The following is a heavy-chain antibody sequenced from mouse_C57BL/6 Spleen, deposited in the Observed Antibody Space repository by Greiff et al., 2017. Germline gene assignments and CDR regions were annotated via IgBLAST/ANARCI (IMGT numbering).Heavy chain of an antibody. CDR3: ARKGGYLFDY. CDR1: GYTFTSYW. J-gene: IGHJ2*01. Sequence: QVQLKQPGAELVKPGASVKLSCKASGYTFTSYWMQWVKQRPGQGLEWIGEIDPSDSYTNYNQKFKGKATLTVDTSSSTAYMQLSSLTSEDSAVYYCARKGGYLFDYWGQGTTLTVSS. D-gene: IGHD2-2*01. V-gene: IGHV1-50*01. CDR2: IDPSDSYT.